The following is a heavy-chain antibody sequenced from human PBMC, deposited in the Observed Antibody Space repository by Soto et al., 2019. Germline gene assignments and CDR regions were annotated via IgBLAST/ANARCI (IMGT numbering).Heavy chain of an antibody. CDR3: AREPNGMDV. J-gene: IGHJ6*02. Sequence: QVQLVESGGGVVQPGRSLRLSCAASGFTFSSYAMHWVRQAPGKGLEWVVVISYDGSNKYYADSVKGRFTISRDNSKNTLYLQMNSLRAEDTAVYYCAREPNGMDVWGQGTTVTVSS. CDR2: ISYDGSNK. V-gene: IGHV3-30-3*01. CDR1: GFTFSSYA.